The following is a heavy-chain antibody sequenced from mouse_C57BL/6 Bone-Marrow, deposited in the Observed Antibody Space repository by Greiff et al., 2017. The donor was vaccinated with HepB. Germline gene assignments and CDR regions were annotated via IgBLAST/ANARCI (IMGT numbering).Heavy chain of an antibody. Sequence: EVKLQESGPGLVKPSQSLSLTCSVTGYSITSGYYWNWIRQFPGNKLEWMGYISYDGSNNYNPSLKNRISITRDTSKNQFFLKLNSVTTEDTATYYCARVSLGGYGSSYAMDYWGQGTSVTVSS. J-gene: IGHJ4*01. V-gene: IGHV3-6*01. CDR2: ISYDGSN. D-gene: IGHD1-1*01. CDR3: ARVSLGGYGSSYAMDY. CDR1: GYSITSGYY.